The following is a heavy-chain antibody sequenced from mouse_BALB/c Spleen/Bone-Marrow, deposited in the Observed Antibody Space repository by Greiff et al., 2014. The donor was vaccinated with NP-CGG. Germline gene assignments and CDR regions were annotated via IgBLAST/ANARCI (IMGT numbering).Heavy chain of an antibody. V-gene: IGHV1-80*01. CDR3: ARWAIADALDY. CDR1: GYTFSSYW. J-gene: IGHJ4*01. CDR2: IYPGDGDT. Sequence: QVQLQQSGAELVRPGSSVKISCKASGYTFSSYWMNWVKQRPGQGLEWIGQIYPGDGDTNYNENFRGKATLTADTSSSTAYMQLSSLTSEDSAVYSCARWAIADALDYWGQGTSVTVSS.